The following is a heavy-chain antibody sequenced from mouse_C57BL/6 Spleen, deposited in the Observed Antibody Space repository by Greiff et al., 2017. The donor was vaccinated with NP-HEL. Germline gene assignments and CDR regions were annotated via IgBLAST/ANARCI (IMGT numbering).Heavy chain of an antibody. V-gene: IGHV1-15*01. Sequence: QVQLKQSGAELVRPGASVTLSCKASGYTFTDYEMHWVKQTPVHGLEWIGAIDPETGGTAYNQKFKGKAILTADKSSSTAYMELRSLTSEDSAVYYCTRSYGSREGAMDYWGQGTSVTVSS. J-gene: IGHJ4*01. CDR1: GYTFTDYE. CDR2: IDPETGGT. CDR3: TRSYGSREGAMDY. D-gene: IGHD1-1*01.